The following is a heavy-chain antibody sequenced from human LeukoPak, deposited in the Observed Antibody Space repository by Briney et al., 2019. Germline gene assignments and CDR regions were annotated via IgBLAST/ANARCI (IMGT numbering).Heavy chain of an antibody. CDR1: GGSIIGYY. D-gene: IGHD4/OR15-4a*01. CDR3: ARYANSPYYYYAMEV. Sequence: PSETLSLTCTVSGGSIIGYYLSWIRQPPGKGVEWIGSIYYSGSTNYNPSLKSRVTISVETSKNQFSLKLSSVTAADTAVYYCARYANSPYYYYAMEVWGQGTTVTVSS. CDR2: IYYSGST. J-gene: IGHJ6*02. V-gene: IGHV4-59*12.